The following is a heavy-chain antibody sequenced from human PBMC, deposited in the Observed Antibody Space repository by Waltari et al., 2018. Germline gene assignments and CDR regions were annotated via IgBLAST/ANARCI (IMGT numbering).Heavy chain of an antibody. Sequence: QVQLQESGPGLVKPSETLSLSCAVSGGSFSGYYWGWIRQPPGKGLEWIGYISGTSGSTDYNSSLARLVTISRDTAKNQISLKLTSVIAADSALYFCVRDGGYTNPLDSWGQGVLVTVSP. CDR2: ISGTSGST. D-gene: IGHD3-16*01. V-gene: IGHV4-59*12. CDR1: GGSFSGYY. J-gene: IGHJ4*02. CDR3: VRDGGYTNPLDS.